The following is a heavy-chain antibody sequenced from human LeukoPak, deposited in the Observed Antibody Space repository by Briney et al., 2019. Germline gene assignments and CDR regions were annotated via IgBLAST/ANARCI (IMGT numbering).Heavy chain of an antibody. CDR3: AKDRGRQEGDFWSGYPSNWFDP. CDR1: GFTFSSCG. D-gene: IGHD3-3*01. Sequence: PGGSLRLSCAASGFTFSSCGMHWVRQAPGKGLEWVAVVSYDGSNKYYADSVKGRFTISRDNSKNTLYLQMNSLRAEDTAVYYCAKDRGRQEGDFWSGYPSNWFDPWGQGTLVTVSS. CDR2: VSYDGSNK. V-gene: IGHV3-30*18. J-gene: IGHJ5*02.